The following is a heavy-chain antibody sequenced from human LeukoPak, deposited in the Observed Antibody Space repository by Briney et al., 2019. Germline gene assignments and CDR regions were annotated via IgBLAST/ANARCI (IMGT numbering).Heavy chain of an antibody. Sequence: PSETLSLTCTVSGGSISSSSYYWGWIRQPPGEGLEWLGSIYYSGSTYYNPSLKSRVTISVDTSKNQFSLKLSSVTAADTAVYYCARPNIAVGWAEYFQHWGQGTLVTVSS. CDR1: GGSISSSSYY. D-gene: IGHD6-19*01. CDR2: IYYSGST. J-gene: IGHJ1*01. CDR3: ARPNIAVGWAEYFQH. V-gene: IGHV4-39*01.